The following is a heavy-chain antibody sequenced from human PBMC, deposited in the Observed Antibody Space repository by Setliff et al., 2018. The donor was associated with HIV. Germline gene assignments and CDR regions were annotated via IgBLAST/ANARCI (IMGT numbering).Heavy chain of an antibody. D-gene: IGHD3-22*01. V-gene: IGHV1-46*01. CDR1: GYTFTSYY. J-gene: IGHJ3*01. CDR2: INPSGGSA. CDR3: ARDIGNNYYHNAFDV. Sequence: ASVKVSCKASGYTFTSYYMHWVRQAPGQGLEWMGIINPSGGSATYAQRFLGRVTMTRDTSTSTVYMDLGSLRSDDTAVYFCARDIGNNYYHNAFDVWGQGTLVTVSS.